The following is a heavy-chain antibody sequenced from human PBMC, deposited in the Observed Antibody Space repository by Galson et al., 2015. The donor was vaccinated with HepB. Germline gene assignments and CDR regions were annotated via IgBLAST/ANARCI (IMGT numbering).Heavy chain of an antibody. Sequence: SLRLSCAASGFTFSSYWMHWVRQAPGKGLVWVSRINSDGSSTSYADSVKGRFTISRDNAKNTLYLQMNSLRAEDTAVYYCARVEGYYAHFDYWGQGTLVTVSS. CDR3: ARVEGYYAHFDY. J-gene: IGHJ4*02. V-gene: IGHV3-74*01. D-gene: IGHD3-3*01. CDR2: INSDGSST. CDR1: GFTFSSYW.